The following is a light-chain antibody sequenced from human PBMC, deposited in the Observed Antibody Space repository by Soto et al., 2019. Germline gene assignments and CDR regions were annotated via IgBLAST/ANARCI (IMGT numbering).Light chain of an antibody. V-gene: IGKV1-39*01. CDR2: AAS. Sequence: DIQMTQSPSSLSASVGDRVTINCRASQSISTFLNWYQQKPGQAPKVLISAASTLQSGVPSRFSGRGSGTDFTLPISSLQPEDFATYYCQQSDSTPYTFGQGTTLETK. CDR1: QSISTF. CDR3: QQSDSTPYT. J-gene: IGKJ2*01.